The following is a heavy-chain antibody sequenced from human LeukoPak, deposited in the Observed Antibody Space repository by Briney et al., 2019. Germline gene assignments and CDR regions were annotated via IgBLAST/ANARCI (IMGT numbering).Heavy chain of an antibody. Sequence: ASVKVSCKASGYSFTSYGITWVRQAPGQGLEWMGWISGYNGNTKYAQKFQGRVTMTTDTSTSTAYMELRSLRSDDTAVYYCAREYGDYPSYWGQGTLVTVSS. J-gene: IGHJ4*02. CDR3: AREYGDYPSY. V-gene: IGHV1-18*01. CDR2: ISGYNGNT. CDR1: GYSFTSYG. D-gene: IGHD4-17*01.